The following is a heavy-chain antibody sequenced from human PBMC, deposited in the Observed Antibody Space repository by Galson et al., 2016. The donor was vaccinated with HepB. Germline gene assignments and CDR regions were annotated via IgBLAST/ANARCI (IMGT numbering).Heavy chain of an antibody. D-gene: IGHD2-15*01. CDR1: GGSISTGIYS. CDR3: ARGAFVVGARVFDS. J-gene: IGHJ4*02. V-gene: IGHV4-30-2*01. CDR2: IYHSGSA. Sequence: TLSLTCAVSGGSISTGIYSWNWIRRPPGKGLEWIGYIYHSGSAYYNPSLKSRVTISVDRSKNQFSLNLTSVTAADTAVYYFARGAFVVGARVFDSWGQGTLVTVSS.